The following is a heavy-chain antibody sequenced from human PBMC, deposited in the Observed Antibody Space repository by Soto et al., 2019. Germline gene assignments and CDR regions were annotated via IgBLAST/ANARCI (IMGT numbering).Heavy chain of an antibody. J-gene: IGHJ3*02. CDR3: ARVDYYGSGSAFDI. CDR1: GYTFTGYY. V-gene: IGHV1-2*02. CDR2: INPNSGGT. Sequence: ASVKVSCKASGYTFTGYYMHWVRQAPGQGLEWMGWINPNSGGTNYAQKFQGRVTMTRDTSISTAYMELSRLRSDDTAVYYCARVDYYGSGSAFDIWGKGTMVTVSS. D-gene: IGHD3-10*01.